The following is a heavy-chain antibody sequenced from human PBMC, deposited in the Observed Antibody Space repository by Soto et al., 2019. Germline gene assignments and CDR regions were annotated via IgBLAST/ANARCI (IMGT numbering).Heavy chain of an antibody. Sequence: HPGGSLRLSCAASGFTFSSYWMHWVRQAPGKGLVWVSRINSDGSSTSYADSVKGRFTISRDNAKNTLYLQMNSLRAEDTAVYYCARGGDDPITPYIDYWGQGTLVTVSS. J-gene: IGHJ4*02. CDR1: GFTFSSYW. V-gene: IGHV3-74*01. CDR2: INSDGSST. CDR3: ARGGDDPITPYIDY. D-gene: IGHD1-20*01.